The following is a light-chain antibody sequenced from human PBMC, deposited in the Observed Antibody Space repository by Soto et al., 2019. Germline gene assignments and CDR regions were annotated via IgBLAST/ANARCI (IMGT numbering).Light chain of an antibody. CDR2: AAS. V-gene: IGKV3-20*01. J-gene: IGKJ5*01. CDR1: QSVSSSY. CDR3: QQYGSSSIT. Sequence: EIVLTQSPGTLSLSPGERATLSCRASQSVSSSYLAWYQQKPGQAPRLLIYAASSRATGIPDRLSGSGSGTDFTLTISRLEPEDFAVYYCQQYGSSSITFGQGTRLEIK.